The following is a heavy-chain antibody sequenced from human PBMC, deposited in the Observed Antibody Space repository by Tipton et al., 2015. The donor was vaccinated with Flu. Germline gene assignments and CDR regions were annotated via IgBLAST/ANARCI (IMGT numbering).Heavy chain of an antibody. J-gene: IGHJ4*02. CDR2: LSGGGGTT. V-gene: IGHV3-23*01. D-gene: IGHD6-19*01. CDR3: AKVIPELVAGLDQ. CDR1: GFTFSRYA. Sequence: SLRLSCAASGFTFSRYAMSWVRQAPGKGLEWVASLSGGGGTTFFADSVKGRFTIPRDFSKNTLCLQMNSLRADDTAVYYCAKVIPELVAGLDQWGQGTLVTVSS.